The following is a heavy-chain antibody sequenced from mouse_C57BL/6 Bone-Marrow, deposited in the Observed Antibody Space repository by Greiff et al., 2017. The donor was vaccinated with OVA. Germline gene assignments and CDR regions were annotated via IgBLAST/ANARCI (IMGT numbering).Heavy chain of an antibody. CDR1: GYTFTSYW. V-gene: IGHV1-64*01. CDR2: IHPNSGST. CDR3: ALGRRWYFDV. J-gene: IGHJ1*03. D-gene: IGHD4-1*01. Sequence: QVQLKQPGAELVKPGASVKLSCKASGYTFTSYWMHWVKQRPGQGLEWIGMIHPNSGSTNYNEKFKSKATLTVDKSSSTAYMQLSSLTSEDSAVYYCALGRRWYFDVWGTGTTVTVSS.